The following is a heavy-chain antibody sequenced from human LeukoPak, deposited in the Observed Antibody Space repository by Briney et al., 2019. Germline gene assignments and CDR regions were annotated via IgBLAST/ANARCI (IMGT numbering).Heavy chain of an antibody. V-gene: IGHV4-34*01. Sequence: SETLSLTCAVYGGSFSGYYWSWIRQPPGKGLEWIGEINHSGSTNYNPSLKSRVTISVDTSKNQFSLKLSSVTAADTAVYYCARGPSRPNPSIAARPASYNGAMDVWGKGTTVTVSS. CDR1: GGSFSGYY. CDR3: ARGPSRPNPSIAARPASYNGAMDV. D-gene: IGHD6-6*01. CDR2: INHSGST. J-gene: IGHJ6*03.